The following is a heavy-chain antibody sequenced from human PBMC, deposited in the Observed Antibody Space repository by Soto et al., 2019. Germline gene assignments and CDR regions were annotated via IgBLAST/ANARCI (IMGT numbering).Heavy chain of an antibody. CDR2: IYYSGST. V-gene: IGHV4-39*01. Sequence: SETLSLTCTVSGGSISSSSYYWGWIRQPPGKGLEWIGSIYYSGSTYYNPSLKSRVTISVDTSKNQFSLKLSSVTAADTAVYYCARRSDGTVTYFDYWGQGTLVTVSS. J-gene: IGHJ4*02. CDR3: ARRSDGTVTYFDY. D-gene: IGHD4-4*01. CDR1: GGSISSSSYY.